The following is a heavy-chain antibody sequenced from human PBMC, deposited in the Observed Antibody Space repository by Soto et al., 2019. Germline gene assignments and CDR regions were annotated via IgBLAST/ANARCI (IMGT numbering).Heavy chain of an antibody. D-gene: IGHD5-12*01. J-gene: IGHJ4*02. V-gene: IGHV1-18*01. Sequence: ASVKVSCKASGYTFTSYGISWVRQAPGQELEWMGWISAYNGNTNYAQKLQGRVTMTTDTSTSTAYMELRSLTSDDTAVYYCARDLVPGYTGFSDYXGQGTLVTVSS. CDR2: ISAYNGNT. CDR3: ARDLVPGYTGFSDY. CDR1: GYTFTSYG.